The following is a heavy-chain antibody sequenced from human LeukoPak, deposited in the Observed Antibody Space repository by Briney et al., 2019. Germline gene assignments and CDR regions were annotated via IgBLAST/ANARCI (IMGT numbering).Heavy chain of an antibody. CDR1: GFTFSSYG. CDR3: VREYGSGILPIDH. J-gene: IGHJ4*02. CDR2: ISYDGSNK. Sequence: GGSLRLSCAASGFTFSSYGMHWVRQAPGKGLEWVAVISYDGSNKYYADSVKGRFTISRDNSKNTLYLQMNSLRAEDTAVCYCVREYGSGILPIDHWGQGTLVTVSS. D-gene: IGHD3-10*01. V-gene: IGHV3-30*03.